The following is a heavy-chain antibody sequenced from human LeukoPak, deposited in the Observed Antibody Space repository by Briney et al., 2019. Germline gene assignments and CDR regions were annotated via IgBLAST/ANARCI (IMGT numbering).Heavy chain of an antibody. J-gene: IGHJ5*02. D-gene: IGHD3-22*01. CDR3: ARVLPYYYDSSGYAGKNNWFDP. V-gene: IGHV4-4*07. CDR1: GGSISSYY. Sequence: SETLSLTCTVSGGSISSYYWSWIRQPAGKGLEWIGRIYTSGSTNYNPSLKSRVTMSVDTSKNQFSLKLSSVTAADTAVYYCARVLPYYYDSSGYAGKNNWFDPWGQGTPVTVSS. CDR2: IYTSGST.